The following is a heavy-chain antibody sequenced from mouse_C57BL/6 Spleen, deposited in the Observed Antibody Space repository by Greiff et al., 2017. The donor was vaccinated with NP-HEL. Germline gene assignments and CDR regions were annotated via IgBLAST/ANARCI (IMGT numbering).Heavy chain of an antibody. CDR1: GYTFTSYW. CDR3: ARSLGRDYAMDY. D-gene: IGHD4-1*01. V-gene: IGHV1-52*01. CDR2: IDPSDSET. Sequence: QVQLKQPGAELVRPGSSVKLSCKASGYTFTSYWMHWVKQRPIQGLEWIGNIDPSDSETHYNQKFKDKATLTVDKSSSTAYMQLSSLTSEDSAVYYCARSLGRDYAMDYWGQGTSVTVSS. J-gene: IGHJ4*01.